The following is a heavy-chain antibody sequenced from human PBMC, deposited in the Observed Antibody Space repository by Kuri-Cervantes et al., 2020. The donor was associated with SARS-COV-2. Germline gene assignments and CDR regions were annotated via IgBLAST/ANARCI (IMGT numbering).Heavy chain of an antibody. CDR3: AKTPGMVYYGSGSLDY. Sequence: LSLTCAASGFTFSSYGIHWVRQAPGKVLEWVAVISYDGSNKYYGDSVKGRFTVSRDNSKNTLYLQMNSLKTEDTAVYYCAKTPGMVYYGSGSLDYWGQGTLVTVSS. CDR1: GFTFSSYG. J-gene: IGHJ4*02. V-gene: IGHV3-30*18. D-gene: IGHD3-10*01. CDR2: ISYDGSNK.